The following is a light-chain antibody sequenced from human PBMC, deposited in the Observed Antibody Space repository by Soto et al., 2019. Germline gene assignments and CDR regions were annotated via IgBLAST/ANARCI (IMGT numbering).Light chain of an antibody. J-gene: IGKJ1*01. Sequence: ETVLTQSPATLSLSPGERATLSCRASQSVSSSLGWYQQKPGQAPRLLIYDASNRATGIPARFSGSGSGTDFILTISSLEPEDFAVYYCQQRSNSPPTFGQGTKVEIK. CDR2: DAS. CDR1: QSVSSS. V-gene: IGKV3-11*01. CDR3: QQRSNSPPT.